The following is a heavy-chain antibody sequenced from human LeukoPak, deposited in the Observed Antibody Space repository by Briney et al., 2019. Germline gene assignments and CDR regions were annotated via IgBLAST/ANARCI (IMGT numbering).Heavy chain of an antibody. V-gene: IGHV3-23*01. CDR1: GFTFSSYA. CDR2: ISGSGGST. CDR3: AKGLYDSSEGFFDY. Sequence: PGGSLRLSCAASGFTFSSYAMSWVRQAPGKGLEWVSAISGSGGSTYYADSVKGRFTISRDNSRNTLYLQMNSLRAEDTAIYYCAKGLYDSSEGFFDYWGQGTLVTVSS. D-gene: IGHD3-22*01. J-gene: IGHJ4*02.